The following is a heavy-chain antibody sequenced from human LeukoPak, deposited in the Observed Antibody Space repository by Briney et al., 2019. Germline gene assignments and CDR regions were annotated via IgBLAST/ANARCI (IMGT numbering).Heavy chain of an antibody. D-gene: IGHD3-22*01. CDR3: ARTPPTYYFDSGTFLGAFDI. CDR1: GFTFSSYA. Sequence: SGGSLRLSCAASGFTFSSYAMSWVRQAPGKGLEWVSSISTTTTYIYYSDSVKGRFTISRDNAKNSLDLQMNSLRAEDTAVYYCARTPPTYYFDSGTFLGAFDIWGQGTMVTVSS. J-gene: IGHJ3*02. V-gene: IGHV3-21*01. CDR2: ISTTTTYI.